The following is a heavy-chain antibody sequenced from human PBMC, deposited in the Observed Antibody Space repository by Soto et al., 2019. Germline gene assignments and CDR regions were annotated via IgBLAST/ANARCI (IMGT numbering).Heavy chain of an antibody. V-gene: IGHV3-30*18. D-gene: IGHD3-22*01. CDR3: AKDSSYDISPGDAFDI. J-gene: IGHJ3*02. CDR2: ISYDGSNK. CDR1: GFTFSSYG. Sequence: QVQLVESGGGVVQPGRSLRLSCAASGFTFSSYGMHWVRQAPGKGLEWVAVISYDGSNKYYADSVKGRFTICRDNSKNKLYLQRNSLRAEDTAVYYCAKDSSYDISPGDAFDIWGQGTMVTVSS.